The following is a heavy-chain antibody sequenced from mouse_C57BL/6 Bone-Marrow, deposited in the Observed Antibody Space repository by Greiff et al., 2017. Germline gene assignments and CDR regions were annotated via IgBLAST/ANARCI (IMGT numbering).Heavy chain of an antibody. CDR2: IYPGSGST. V-gene: IGHV1-55*01. D-gene: IGHD2-13*01. CDR3: ARPYYCDYWYFDV. CDR1: GYTFTSYW. J-gene: IGHJ1*03. Sequence: QVQLQQPGAELVKPGASVKMSCKASGYTFTSYWITWVKQRPGQGLEWIGDIYPGSGSTNYNEKFKSKATLTEDTSSSTAYMQLSSLTSEDSAVYYCARPYYCDYWYFDVWGTGTTVTVSS.